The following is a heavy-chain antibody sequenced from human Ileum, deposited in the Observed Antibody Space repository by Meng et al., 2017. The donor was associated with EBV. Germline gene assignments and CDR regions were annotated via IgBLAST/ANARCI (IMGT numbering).Heavy chain of an antibody. D-gene: IGHD4-23*01. J-gene: IGHJ4*02. CDR3: ARAHPVVYFFDY. V-gene: IGHV4-30-2*01. CDR2: IQHSAST. Sequence: LQLQESGPGLVKPAQHLSLTCAVAGGSISSGGHSWSLIQQPPGKGLEWIGDIQHSASTYYNPSLKSRVTISVDRSRNQFSLKLSSVTAADTAVYYCARAHPVVYFFDYWGQGTLVTVSS. CDR1: GGSISSGGHS.